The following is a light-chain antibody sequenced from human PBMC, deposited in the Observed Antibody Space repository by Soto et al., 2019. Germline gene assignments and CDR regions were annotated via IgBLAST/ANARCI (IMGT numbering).Light chain of an antibody. CDR2: GAS. J-gene: IGKJ5*01. Sequence: EIVMTQSPATLSVSPGERATLSCRASQSVSSNLAWYQQKPGQAPRLLIYGASTRATGIPARFSGSWSGTEFTLAITSLQSEDFAVYYCQQDDNWITFGQGTRLEIK. CDR3: QQDDNWIT. V-gene: IGKV3-15*01. CDR1: QSVSSN.